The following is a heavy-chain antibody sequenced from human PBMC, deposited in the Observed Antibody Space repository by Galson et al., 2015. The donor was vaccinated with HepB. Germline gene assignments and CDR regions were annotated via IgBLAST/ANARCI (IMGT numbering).Heavy chain of an antibody. CDR3: ARPEYYYDSSPPAY. Sequence: SLRLSCAASGFTFSSYWMSWVRQAPGKGLEWVANIKQDGSEKYYVDSVKGRFTISRDNAKNSLYLQMNSLRAEDTAVYYCARPEYYYDSSPPAYWGQGTLVTVSS. D-gene: IGHD3-22*01. CDR2: IKQDGSEK. V-gene: IGHV3-7*03. J-gene: IGHJ4*02. CDR1: GFTFSSYW.